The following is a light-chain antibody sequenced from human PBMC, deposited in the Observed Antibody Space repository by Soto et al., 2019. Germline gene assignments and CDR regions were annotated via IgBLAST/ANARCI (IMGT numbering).Light chain of an antibody. CDR1: QSVSTNY. CDR3: QQYANSHGT. Sequence: ENMMTQSPGTLSLSPGERATLSCRASQSVSTNYLAWYQQKPGQAPRLLIFGASSRASGIPDRFIGSGSGTDFTLTISRLEPEDFAVYYCQQYANSHGTFGQGTRVEMK. CDR2: GAS. J-gene: IGKJ1*01. V-gene: IGKV3-20*01.